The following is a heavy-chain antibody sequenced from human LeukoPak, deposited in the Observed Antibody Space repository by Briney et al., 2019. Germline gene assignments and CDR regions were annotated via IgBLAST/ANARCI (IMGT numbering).Heavy chain of an antibody. D-gene: IGHD7-27*01. Sequence: GGSLRLSCAASGFTFSSYGMHWVRQAPGKGLEWVAVISYDGSNKYYADSVKGRFTISRDNSKNTLYLQMSSLRAEDTAVYYCVKMPNWGSGYWGQGTLVTVSS. CDR1: GFTFSSYG. V-gene: IGHV3-30*18. CDR3: VKMPNWGSGY. CDR2: ISYDGSNK. J-gene: IGHJ4*02.